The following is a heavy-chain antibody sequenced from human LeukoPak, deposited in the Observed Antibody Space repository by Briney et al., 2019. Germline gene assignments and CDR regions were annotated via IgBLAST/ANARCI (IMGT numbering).Heavy chain of an antibody. V-gene: IGHV3-21*06. CDR1: GFTLSSYS. CDR2: ISSSSSYI. CDR3: ARVSRSYPTP. D-gene: IGHD1-26*01. J-gene: IGHJ5*02. Sequence: GGSLRLSCAASGFTLSSYSMIWVRQAPGKGLEWLSSISSSSSYIYYADSVKGRFTISRDNAKNSLYQEMNSLRVEDTAVYYCARVSRSYPTPWGQGTLVTVSS.